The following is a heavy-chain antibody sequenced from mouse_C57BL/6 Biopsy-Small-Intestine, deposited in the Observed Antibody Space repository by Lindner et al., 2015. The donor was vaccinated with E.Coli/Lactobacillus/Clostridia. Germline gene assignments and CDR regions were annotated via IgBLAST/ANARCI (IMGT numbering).Heavy chain of an antibody. J-gene: IGHJ4*01. Sequence: VQLQESGAELVKPGASVKISCKASGYAFSSYWMNWVKQRPGKGLEWIGQIYPGDGDTNYNGKFKGKATLTADKSSSTAYMQLSSLTSEDSAVYFCARFLYVYDAYYAMDYWGQGTSVTVSS. D-gene: IGHD2-2*01. CDR2: IYPGDGDT. V-gene: IGHV1-80*01. CDR3: ARFLYVYDAYYAMDY. CDR1: GYAFSSYW.